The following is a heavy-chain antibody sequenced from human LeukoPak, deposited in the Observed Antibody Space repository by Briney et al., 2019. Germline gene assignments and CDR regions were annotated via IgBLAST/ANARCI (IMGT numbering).Heavy chain of an antibody. CDR1: GFTFGSYA. CDR3: AKTGYGDYNYYFDY. D-gene: IGHD4-17*01. CDR2: ISGSGGST. V-gene: IGHV3-23*01. Sequence: GGSLRLSCAASGFTFGSYAMSWVRQAPGKGLEWVSAISGSGGSTYYADSVKGRFTISRDNSKNTLYLQMDSLRAEDTAVYYCAKTGYGDYNYYFDYWGQGTLVTVSS. J-gene: IGHJ4*02.